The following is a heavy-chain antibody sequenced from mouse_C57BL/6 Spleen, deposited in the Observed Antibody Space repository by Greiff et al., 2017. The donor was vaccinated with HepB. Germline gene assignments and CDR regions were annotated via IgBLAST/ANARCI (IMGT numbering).Heavy chain of an antibody. CDR3: ARDRSYAMDY. V-gene: IGHV1-59*01. CDR2: IDPSDSYT. J-gene: IGHJ4*01. Sequence: QVQLQQPGAELVRPGTSVKLSCKASGYTFTSYWMHWVKQRPGQGLEWIGVIDPSDSYTNYNQKFKGKATLTVDTSSSTAYLQLSSLTSDDSAVYYCARDRSYAMDYWGQGTSVTVSS. CDR1: GYTFTSYW.